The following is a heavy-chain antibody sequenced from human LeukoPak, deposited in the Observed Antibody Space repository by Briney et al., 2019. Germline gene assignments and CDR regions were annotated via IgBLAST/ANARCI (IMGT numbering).Heavy chain of an antibody. CDR1: GFTFSSYG. CDR3: ASSPAGYSSGSLDY. D-gene: IGHD6-19*01. CDR2: IWYDGSNK. Sequence: GGSLRLSCAASGFTFSSYGMHWVRQAPGKGLEWVAVIWYDGSNKYYADSVKGRFTISRDNSKNTLYLQMNSLRAEDTAVYYCASSPAGYSSGSLDYWGQGTLVTVSS. V-gene: IGHV3-33*01. J-gene: IGHJ4*02.